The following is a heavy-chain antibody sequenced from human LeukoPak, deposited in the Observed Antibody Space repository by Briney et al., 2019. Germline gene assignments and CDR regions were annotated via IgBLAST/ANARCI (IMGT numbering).Heavy chain of an antibody. J-gene: IGHJ6*03. CDR3: ARAERRNYYYYMDV. CDR1: GYTFTGYY. V-gene: IGHV1-2*02. CDR2: INPNSGGT. Sequence: ASVMVSCKASGYTFTGYYMHWVRQAPGQGLEWMGWINPNSGGTNYAQKFQGRVTMTRDTSISTAYMELSRLRSDDTAVYYCARAERRNYYYYMDVWGKGTTVTVSS. D-gene: IGHD1-1*01.